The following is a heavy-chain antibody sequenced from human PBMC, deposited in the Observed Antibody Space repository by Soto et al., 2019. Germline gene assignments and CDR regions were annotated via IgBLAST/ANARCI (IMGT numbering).Heavy chain of an antibody. J-gene: IGHJ4*02. CDR1: GGSISSGGYY. CDR2: IYYSGST. V-gene: IGHV4-31*03. Sequence: QVQLQESGPGLVKPSQTLSLTCTVSGGSISSGGYYWSWIRQHPGKGLEWIGYIYYSGSTYYNPSPXSXXTISIDTSKNQFSLKLSSVTAAHTAVYYCARPIDYWGQGTLVTVSS. CDR3: ARPIDY.